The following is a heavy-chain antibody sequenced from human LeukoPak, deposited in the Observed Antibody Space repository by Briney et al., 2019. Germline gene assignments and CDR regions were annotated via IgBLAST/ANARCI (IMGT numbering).Heavy chain of an antibody. CDR1: GFTFSIHG. D-gene: IGHD5-24*01. J-gene: IGHJ5*02. CDR2: ISPGADIT. Sequence: GGSLRLSCAASGFTFSIHGMNWVRQAPGKGLEWVSGISPGADITYYAESVKGRFTISRDNSMNTLYLQINTLRAEDTAIYYCAKDCGWLHFCSWGQGTLVTVSS. CDR3: AKDCGWLHFCS. V-gene: IGHV3-23*01.